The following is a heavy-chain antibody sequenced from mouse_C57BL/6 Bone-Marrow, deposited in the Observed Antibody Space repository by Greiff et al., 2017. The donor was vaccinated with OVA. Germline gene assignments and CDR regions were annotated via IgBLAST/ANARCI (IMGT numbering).Heavy chain of an antibody. CDR3: ASDGWAY. D-gene: IGHD2-3*01. CDR2: IYPGSGNT. CDR1: GYTFTDYY. V-gene: IGHV1-76*01. Sequence: QVQLQQSGAELVRPGASVKLSCKASGYTFTDYYINWVKQRPGQGLEWIARIYPGSGNTYYNEKFKGKATLTAEKSSSTAYMQLSSLTSEDSAVYFCASDGWAYWGQGTLVTVSA. J-gene: IGHJ3*01.